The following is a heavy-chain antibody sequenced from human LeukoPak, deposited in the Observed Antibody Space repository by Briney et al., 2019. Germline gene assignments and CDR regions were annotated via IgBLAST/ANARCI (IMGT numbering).Heavy chain of an antibody. CDR2: IYSGGST. Sequence: GGSLRLSCAVSGFTVSHNYMSWVRQAPGKGLEWVSVIYSGGSTYYADSVKGRFTISRDNSKNTLYLQMNSLRAEDTAVYYCTRASTVTYVQLFDYWGQGTLVTVST. J-gene: IGHJ4*02. CDR1: GFTVSHNY. CDR3: TRASTVTYVQLFDY. V-gene: IGHV3-53*01. D-gene: IGHD4-17*01.